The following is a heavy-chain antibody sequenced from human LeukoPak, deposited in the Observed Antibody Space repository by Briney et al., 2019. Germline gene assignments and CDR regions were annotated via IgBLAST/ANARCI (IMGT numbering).Heavy chain of an antibody. CDR3: ARDPLTYYDFWSGYPPPYMDV. D-gene: IGHD3-3*01. J-gene: IGHJ6*02. V-gene: IGHV1-18*01. Sequence: ASVKVSCKASGYTFTSYGTSWVRQAPGQGLEWMGWISAYNGNTNYAQKLQGRVTMTTDTSTSTAYMELRSLRSDDTAVYYCARDPLTYYDFWSGYPPPYMDVWGQGTTVTVSS. CDR1: GYTFTSYG. CDR2: ISAYNGNT.